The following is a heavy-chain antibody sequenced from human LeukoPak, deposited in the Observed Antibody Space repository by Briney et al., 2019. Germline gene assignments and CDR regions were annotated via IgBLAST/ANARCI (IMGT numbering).Heavy chain of an antibody. V-gene: IGHV1-69*04. CDR2: IIPILGIA. J-gene: IGHJ5*02. D-gene: IGHD6-13*01. CDR3: ARSPYSSSLYWFDP. CDR1: GGTFSSYA. Sequence: GASVKVSCKASGGTFSSYAISWVRQAPGQGLEWMGRIIPILGIANYAQKFQGRVTITAGKSTSTAYMELSSLRSEDTAVYYCARSPYSSSLYWFDPWGQGTLVTVSS.